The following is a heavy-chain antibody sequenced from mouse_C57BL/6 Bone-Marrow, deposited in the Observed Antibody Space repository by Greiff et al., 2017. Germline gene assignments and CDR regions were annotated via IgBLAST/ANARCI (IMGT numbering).Heavy chain of an antibody. CDR2: IHPISGST. CDR1: GYTFTSYW. V-gene: IGHV1-64*01. Sequence: LQQPGAELVKPGASVKLSCKASGYTFTSYWMHWVKQRPGQGLEWIGMIHPISGSTNYNEKFKSKATLTVDKSSSTAYMQLSSLTSEDSAVYYSARSPGRYWYFDVWGTGTTVTVSS. CDR3: ARSPGRYWYFDV. J-gene: IGHJ1*03. D-gene: IGHD1-1*01.